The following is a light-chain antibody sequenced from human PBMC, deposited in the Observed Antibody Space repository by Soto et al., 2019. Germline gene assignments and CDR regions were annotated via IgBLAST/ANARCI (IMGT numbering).Light chain of an antibody. V-gene: IGLV2-14*01. CDR1: STDVGGYNY. CDR3: SSYTSSSTLV. CDR2: EVS. J-gene: IGLJ1*01. Sequence: QSVLTQPASLSGSPGQSITISCTGTSTDVGGYNYVSWYQQHPGKAPKLMISEVSNRPSGVSNRFSGSKSGNTASLTISGLQAEDEADYYCSSYTSSSTLVFGTGTKITVL.